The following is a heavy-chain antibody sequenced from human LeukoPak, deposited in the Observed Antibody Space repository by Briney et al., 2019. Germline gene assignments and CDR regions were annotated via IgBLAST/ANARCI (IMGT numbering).Heavy chain of an antibody. J-gene: IGHJ4*02. CDR3: AKDMYYDSSGPFDY. V-gene: IGHV3-23*01. Sequence: GGSLRLSCAASGFTFSSSAMSWVRQAPGKGLERVSGISGRGGSTYYADSVQGRFAISRDNSKNTLYLQMNTLRVEDTALYYCAKDMYYDSSGPFDYWGQGTLVTVSS. CDR2: ISGRGGST. D-gene: IGHD3-22*01. CDR1: GFTFSSSA.